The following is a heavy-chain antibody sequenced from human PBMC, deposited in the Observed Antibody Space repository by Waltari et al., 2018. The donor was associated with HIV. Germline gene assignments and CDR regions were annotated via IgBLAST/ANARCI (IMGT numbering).Heavy chain of an antibody. D-gene: IGHD3-22*01. V-gene: IGHV1-69*01. CDR2: IIPIFNTT. CDR1: GGCLSSSP. CDR3: VIDGGGYYDNRGYFGSFQF. J-gene: IGHJ6*02. Sequence: QAQPVQAEGAVRQSRSSLKLPCQASGGCLSSSPVNTAPPVPVHGLEWMGGIIPIFNTTNYSQNVKGRVSISAYDKTATVYMELTGLKVEDAGIFYCVIDGGGYYDNRGYFGSFQFWGQGTSVIVSS.